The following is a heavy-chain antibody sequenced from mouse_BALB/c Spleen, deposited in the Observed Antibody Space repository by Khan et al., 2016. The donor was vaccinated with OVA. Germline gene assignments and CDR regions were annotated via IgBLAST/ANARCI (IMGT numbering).Heavy chain of an antibody. J-gene: IGHJ2*01. CDR3: ARIKKIVATYFDN. CDR1: GYTFTSYW. Sequence: QVQLQQPGAELVKAGASVKMSCKASGYTFTSYWMHWVKQRLGQGLEWFAETNPTNGRTYYNEKSKSKATLTVDKSSSTDYMLLSGPTFEDSAVYYCARIKKIVATYFDNWGQGTTRTVSS. CDR2: TNPTNGRT. D-gene: IGHD1-1*01. V-gene: IGHV1S81*02.